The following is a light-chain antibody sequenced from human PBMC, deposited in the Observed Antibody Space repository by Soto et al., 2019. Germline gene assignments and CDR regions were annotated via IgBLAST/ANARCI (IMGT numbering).Light chain of an antibody. CDR1: SSDVGGYNY. CDR3: CSYAGSYTFV. V-gene: IGLV2-11*01. CDR2: DVS. Sequence: QSVLTQPRSVSGSPGQSVTITYTGTSSDVGGYNYVSWYQHHPGKAPKFMIYDVSKRPSGVPDRFSGSKSGNTASLTISGLQAEDEADYYCCSYAGSYTFVFGTGTKLTVL. J-gene: IGLJ1*01.